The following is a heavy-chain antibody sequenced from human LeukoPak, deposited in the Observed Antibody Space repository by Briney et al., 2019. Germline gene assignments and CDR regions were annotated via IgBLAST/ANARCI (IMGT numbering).Heavy chain of an antibody. V-gene: IGHV3-21*01. J-gene: IGHJ6*03. CDR2: ITASGAYI. CDR1: GFTFSIYY. CDR3: ARYPLSYSDYYMDV. D-gene: IGHD2-15*01. Sequence: GGSLRLSCAASGFTFSIYYMTLVRQAPGKGLGLVSSITASGAYIYYAYSVDGRFTISGDNAKNSLYLWMNSLRADDSAVYYCARYPLSYSDYYMDVWGTGTTVTVSS.